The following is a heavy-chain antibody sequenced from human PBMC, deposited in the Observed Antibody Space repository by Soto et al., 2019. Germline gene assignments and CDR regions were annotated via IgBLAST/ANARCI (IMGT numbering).Heavy chain of an antibody. CDR1: GFTFSSYS. Sequence: GGSLRLSCAASGFTFSSYSMNWVRQAPGKGLEWVSSISSSSSYIYYADSVKGRFTISRDNAKNSPYLQMNSLRAEDTAVYYCARDICISTSCYIDIWGQGTMVTVSS. J-gene: IGHJ3*02. CDR2: ISSSSSYI. CDR3: ARDICISTSCYIDI. V-gene: IGHV3-21*01. D-gene: IGHD2-2*02.